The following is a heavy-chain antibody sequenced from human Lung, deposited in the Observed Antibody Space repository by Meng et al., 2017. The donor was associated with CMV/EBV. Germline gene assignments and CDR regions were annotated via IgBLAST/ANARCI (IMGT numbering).Heavy chain of an antibody. CDR3: ARDGGKYCSSTSCKSKYIYYDMDV. J-gene: IGHJ6*02. Sequence: SETLSLXCTVSSRSISSSSYYSGWIREPPGNGLEGIGRIYYSGSTSYNPSLKTRVTISVDTSKNQFSLKLSSVTAADTAVYYFARDGGKYCSSTSCKSKYIYYDMDVXGQGXTVTVSS. D-gene: IGHD2-2*01. CDR1: SRSISSSSYY. CDR2: IYYSGST. V-gene: IGHV4-39*07.